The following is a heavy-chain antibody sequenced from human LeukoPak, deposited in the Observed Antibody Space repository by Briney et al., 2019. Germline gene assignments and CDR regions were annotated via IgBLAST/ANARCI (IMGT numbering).Heavy chain of an antibody. D-gene: IGHD4-11*01. J-gene: IGHJ4*02. CDR3: ARSDYNLFDF. Sequence: PSETLSLTCTVSGGSTSSSGYYWGWIRQPPGKGLEWIGSIYYSGNPYYNPSLRSRVTISVDSSNNQFSLKLSSVTAADTAVYYCARSDYNLFDFWGRGTLVTVSS. CDR2: IYYSGNP. V-gene: IGHV4-39*01. CDR1: GGSTSSSGYY.